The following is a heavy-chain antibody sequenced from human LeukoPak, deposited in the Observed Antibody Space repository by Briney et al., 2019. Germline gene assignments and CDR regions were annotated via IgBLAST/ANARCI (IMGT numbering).Heavy chain of an antibody. CDR1: GYTFTGYY. Sequence: ASVKVSCKASGYTFTGYYMHWVRQAPGQGLEWMGWINPNSGGTNYAQKFQGRVTMTRDTSISTAYMELSRLRSDDTAVYYCARGALTFGGVIAHNWFDPWGQGTLVTVPS. V-gene: IGHV1-2*02. J-gene: IGHJ5*02. D-gene: IGHD3-16*02. CDR3: ARGALTFGGVIAHNWFDP. CDR2: INPNSGGT.